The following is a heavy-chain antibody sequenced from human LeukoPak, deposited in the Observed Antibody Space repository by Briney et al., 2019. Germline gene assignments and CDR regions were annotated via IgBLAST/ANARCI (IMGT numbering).Heavy chain of an antibody. Sequence: GGSLRLSCAASGFTFSSYAMSWVRRTPGKGLEWVSAITGNGGDTYSADPVKGRLTISRDNSKNTLYLQMDSLRAEDAAVYYCAKGSSSSRPYYFDYWGQGTLVTVSS. J-gene: IGHJ4*02. V-gene: IGHV3-23*01. CDR3: AKGSSSSRPYYFDY. CDR2: ITGNGGDT. CDR1: GFTFSSYA. D-gene: IGHD6-6*01.